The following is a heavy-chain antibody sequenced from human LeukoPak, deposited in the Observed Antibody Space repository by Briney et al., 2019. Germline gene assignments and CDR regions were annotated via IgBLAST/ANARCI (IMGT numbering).Heavy chain of an antibody. J-gene: IGHJ4*02. CDR2: ISGSGGST. Sequence: GGSLRLSYAVSGFTLSNYGMSWVRQAPGKGLEWVAGISGSGGSTNYADSVKGRFTISRDNSKNTLYLQMNSLRAEDTAVYYCAKGLYSSSWYEYWGQGTLVTVSS. V-gene: IGHV3-23*01. CDR3: AKGLYSSSWYEY. D-gene: IGHD6-13*01. CDR1: GFTLSNYG.